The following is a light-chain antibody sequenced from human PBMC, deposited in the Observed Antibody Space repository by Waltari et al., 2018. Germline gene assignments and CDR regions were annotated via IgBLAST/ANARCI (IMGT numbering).Light chain of an antibody. CDR3: QQYDNYWT. CDR2: KAS. Sequence: DIQMTQSPSTLSASVGDRVTITCRASQSITNWLACYQQKPGKAPKLLIDKASNLESGVPSRFSGSGSGTEFTLTISSLQPDDFATYYCQQYDNYWTFGQGTKVEIK. CDR1: QSITNW. J-gene: IGKJ1*01. V-gene: IGKV1-5*03.